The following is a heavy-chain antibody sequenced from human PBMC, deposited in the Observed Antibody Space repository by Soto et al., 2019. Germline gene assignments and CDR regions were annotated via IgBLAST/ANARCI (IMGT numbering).Heavy chain of an antibody. J-gene: IGHJ4*02. V-gene: IGHV4-39*01. Sequence: SETLSLACTVSGGSISSSSYYWGWIRQPPGKGLEWIGSIYYSGSTYYNPSLKSRVTISVDTSKNQFSLKLSSVTAADTAVYYCARLGSDVADYYDSSGYYYGIWAFDYWGQGTLVTVSS. CDR1: GGSISSSSYY. D-gene: IGHD3-22*01. CDR2: IYYSGST. CDR3: ARLGSDVADYYDSSGYYYGIWAFDY.